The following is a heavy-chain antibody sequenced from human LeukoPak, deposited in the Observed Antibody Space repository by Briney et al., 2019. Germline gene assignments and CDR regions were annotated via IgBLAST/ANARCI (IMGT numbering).Heavy chain of an antibody. CDR3: ARAGYDDFWSGYYIVDY. CDR1: GFTFSSYS. CDR2: ISTSSTTI. D-gene: IGHD3-3*01. Sequence: GGSLRLSCAASGFTFSSYSMNWVRQAPGKGLEWVSYISTSSTTIYYADSVKGRFTISRDNAENSLYLQMNSLRAEDTVVYYCARAGYDDFWSGYYIVDYWGQGTLVTVSS. J-gene: IGHJ4*02. V-gene: IGHV3-48*01.